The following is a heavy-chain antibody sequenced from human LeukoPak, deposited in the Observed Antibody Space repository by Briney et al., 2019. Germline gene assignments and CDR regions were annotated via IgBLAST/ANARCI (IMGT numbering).Heavy chain of an antibody. CDR2: IERDGSKK. CDR1: GFTFSSFW. V-gene: IGHV3-7*01. Sequence: GGSLRLSCAASGFTFSSFWLTWVRQAPGKGLEWVANIERDGSKKTYVDSVKGRFTISRDNAKNSLYLQMSSLRAEDTAVYYCATAPAAADSFWGQGALVAVSA. D-gene: IGHD6-13*01. J-gene: IGHJ4*02. CDR3: ATAPAAADSF.